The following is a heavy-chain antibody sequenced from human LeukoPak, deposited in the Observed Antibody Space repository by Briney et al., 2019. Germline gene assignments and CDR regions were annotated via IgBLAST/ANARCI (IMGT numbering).Heavy chain of an antibody. CDR2: IKEDGSEE. V-gene: IGHV3-7*01. J-gene: IGHJ4*02. CDR1: GFTFSTSW. CDR3: ARVIAARPGDYFDY. Sequence: PGGSLRLSCAASGFTFSTSWMSWVRQTPGKGLEWVANIKEDGSEEYYADSMKGRFTISRDNTKNAVFLQMNSLRDEDTAVYYCARVIAARPGDYFDYWGQGILVIVSS. D-gene: IGHD6-6*01.